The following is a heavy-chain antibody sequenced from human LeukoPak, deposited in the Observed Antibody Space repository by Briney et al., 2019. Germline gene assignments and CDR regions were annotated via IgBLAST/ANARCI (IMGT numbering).Heavy chain of an antibody. V-gene: IGHV4-59*08. Sequence: SETLSLTCTVSGGSISNYYWSWIRQPPGKGLEWIGFIYYSGSTNYNPSLKSRVTISVDTSKNQFSLKLSSVTAADTAVYYCARGARFGEFPFDYWGQGTLVTVSS. CDR2: IYYSGST. D-gene: IGHD3-10*01. J-gene: IGHJ4*02. CDR3: ARGARFGEFPFDY. CDR1: GGSISNYY.